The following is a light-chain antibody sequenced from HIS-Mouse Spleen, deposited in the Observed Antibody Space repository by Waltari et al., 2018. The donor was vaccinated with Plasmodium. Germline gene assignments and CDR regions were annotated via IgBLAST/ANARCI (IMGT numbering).Light chain of an antibody. CDR3: QQSYSTPGT. V-gene: IGKV1-39*01. CDR2: AAS. CDR1: QSISSY. Sequence: QSPSSLSASVGDRVTITCRASQSISSYLNWYQQKPGKAPKLLIYAASSLQSGVPSRFSGSGSGTDFTLTISSLQPEDFATYYCQQSYSTPGTFGGGTKVEIK. J-gene: IGKJ4*01.